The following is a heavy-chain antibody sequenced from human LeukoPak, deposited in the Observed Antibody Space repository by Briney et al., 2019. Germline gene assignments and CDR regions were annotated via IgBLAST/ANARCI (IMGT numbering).Heavy chain of an antibody. J-gene: IGHJ4*02. CDR3: ARDWGRYFDY. CDR1: GGSIGSYY. D-gene: IGHD7-27*01. Sequence: SETLSLTCTVSGGSIGSYYWSWIRQPQGKGLEWIGYIYYSGTTNYNPSLKSRVTMSVDTSKNQFSLKLSSVTAADTAVHYCARDWGRYFDYWGQGTLVTVSS. CDR2: IYYSGTT. V-gene: IGHV4-59*01.